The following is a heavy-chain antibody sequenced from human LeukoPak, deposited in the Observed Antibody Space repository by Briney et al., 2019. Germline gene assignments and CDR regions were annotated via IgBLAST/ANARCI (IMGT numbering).Heavy chain of an antibody. V-gene: IGHV3-7*03. D-gene: IGHD6-13*01. CDR1: GFTFSSYW. CDR3: ARDAPNYSSTWYPSHY. CDR2: IKHDGSEK. J-gene: IGHJ4*02. Sequence: LSGGSLRLSCAASGFTFSSYWMSWVRQAPGKGLEWVANIKHDGSEKNYVDSVKGRFTISRDNAKNSLYLQMNSLRAEDTAVYYCARDAPNYSSTWYPSHYWGRGTLVTVSS.